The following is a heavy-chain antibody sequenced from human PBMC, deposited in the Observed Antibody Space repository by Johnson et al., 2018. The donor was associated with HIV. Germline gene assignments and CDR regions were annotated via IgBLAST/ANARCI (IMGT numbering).Heavy chain of an antibody. D-gene: IGHD6-6*01. CDR3: ARDRRARLPLYAFDI. V-gene: IGHV3-11*04. CDR1: GFTFSDHY. Sequence: QVQLVESGGGVVKAGGSLRLSCAASGFTFSDHYMTWIRQAPGKGLECISSISSSGRTTYYADSVKGRFTISRNNVQNSMLRQMNSLRADDTAVYFCARDRRARLPLYAFDIWGQGTMVTVSS. CDR2: ISSSGRTT. J-gene: IGHJ3*02.